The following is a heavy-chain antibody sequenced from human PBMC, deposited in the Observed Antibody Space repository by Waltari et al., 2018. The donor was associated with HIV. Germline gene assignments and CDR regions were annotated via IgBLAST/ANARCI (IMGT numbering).Heavy chain of an antibody. J-gene: IGHJ4*02. CDR2: ISGSGSHT. CDR3: AKDFDTSGLPYVVIDS. D-gene: IGHD5-12*01. V-gene: IGHV3-23*04. Sequence: EVQLVQSGGGLVQPGGSLRLSCAASGVTFRSHAMSWVRQAPGKGLEWVSTISGSGSHTYNADSAKGRFTISRDNAENKLFLQMSRLRVEDSALYYCAKDFDTSGLPYVVIDSWGQGTLVTVSS. CDR1: GVTFRSHA.